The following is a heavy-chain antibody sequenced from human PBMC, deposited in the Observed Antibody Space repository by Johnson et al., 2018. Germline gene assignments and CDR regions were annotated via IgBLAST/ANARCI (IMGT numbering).Heavy chain of an antibody. D-gene: IGHD3-3*01. J-gene: IGHJ1*01. CDR1: GFTFSRYY. CDR2: IGTAADT. CDR3: AKDALNPSDFWSGTEYFKP. V-gene: IGHV3-13*01. Sequence: VQLQESGGGLVQPGGSLRLSCAASGFTFSRYYMHWVRQAIGKGLEWVSAIGTAADTYYQCSVKGRFTISRENGNNSFYLQMNSLRVGDPAVYYCAKDALNPSDFWSGTEYFKPWGQGTLVTVSS.